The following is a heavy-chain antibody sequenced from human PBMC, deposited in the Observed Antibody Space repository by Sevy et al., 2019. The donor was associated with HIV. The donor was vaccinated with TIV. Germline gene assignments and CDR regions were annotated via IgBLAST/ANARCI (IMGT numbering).Heavy chain of an antibody. Sequence: KQSQTLSLTCAISGDSVSTNSAVWNWIRQSPSRGLEWLGRTYYSSKWYNDYSVSLKGRLTITPDTSKNQFSLHLKSVTADDTAVYFCARAGATIFGIVTMSFDVWGQGTLVTVSS. J-gene: IGHJ4*02. CDR3: ARAGATIFGIVTMSFDV. V-gene: IGHV6-1*01. CDR1: GDSVSTNSAV. CDR2: TYYSSKWYN. D-gene: IGHD3-3*01.